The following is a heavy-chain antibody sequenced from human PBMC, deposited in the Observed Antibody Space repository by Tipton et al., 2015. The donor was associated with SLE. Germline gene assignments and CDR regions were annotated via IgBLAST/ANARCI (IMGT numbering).Heavy chain of an antibody. Sequence: TLSLTCVAYGGSFSGYYWSWIRQPPGKGLEWIGLIYASGTTNYNPSLKSRVTISVDTSKNIFSVNLTSVTASDTAVYFCARGGVAAVSPSGRAIDSWGQGTLVTVSS. CDR2: IYASGTT. CDR1: GGSFSGYY. CDR3: ARGGVAAVSPSGRAIDS. J-gene: IGHJ4*02. V-gene: IGHV4-34*11. D-gene: IGHD1-26*01.